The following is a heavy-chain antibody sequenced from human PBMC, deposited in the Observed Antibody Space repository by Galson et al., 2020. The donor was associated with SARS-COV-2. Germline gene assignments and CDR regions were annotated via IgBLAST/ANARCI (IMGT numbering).Heavy chain of an antibody. CDR3: GKLGAGTTVNF. CDR1: GDSLNNKY. V-gene: IGHV4-59*01. Sequence: SETLSLTCTVSGDSLNNKYWSWIRQPPGKGLEWIGYIFYTGSAFYNPSLKSRVTMSVDASKNQFSMKLSSVTAADTAVYYCGKLGAGTTVNFWGQGTLVTVPS. CDR2: IFYTGSA. D-gene: IGHD4-4*01. J-gene: IGHJ4*02.